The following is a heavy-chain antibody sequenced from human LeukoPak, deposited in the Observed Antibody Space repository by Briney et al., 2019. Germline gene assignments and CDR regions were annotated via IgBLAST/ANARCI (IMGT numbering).Heavy chain of an antibody. J-gene: IGHJ5*02. CDR1: GGSFSGYY. CDR3: ARGADKGWFDP. D-gene: IGHD3-9*01. CDR2: INHSGST. Sequence: SETLSLTCAVYGGSFSGYYWSWIRQPPGKGLEWIGEINHSGSTNYNPSLKSRVTISVDTSKNQFSLKLSSVTAADTAVYYCARGADKGWFDPWGQGTPVSVSS. V-gene: IGHV4-34*01.